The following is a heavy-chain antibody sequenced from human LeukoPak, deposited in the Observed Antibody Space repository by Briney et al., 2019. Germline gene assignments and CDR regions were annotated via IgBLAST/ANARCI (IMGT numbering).Heavy chain of an antibody. CDR1: GGPISSGSYY. J-gene: IGHJ6*03. Sequence: NPSQTLSLTCTVSGGPISSGSYYLGWIRQPPGKGLEWIRSIYYSGSTYYNPSLKSRVTVSVDTSKNQFSLKLSSVTAADTAVYYCARVDDDSSGYLYYYYYMDVWGKGTTVTVSS. D-gene: IGHD3-22*01. CDR3: ARVDDDSSGYLYYYYYMDV. CDR2: IYYSGST. V-gene: IGHV4-39*07.